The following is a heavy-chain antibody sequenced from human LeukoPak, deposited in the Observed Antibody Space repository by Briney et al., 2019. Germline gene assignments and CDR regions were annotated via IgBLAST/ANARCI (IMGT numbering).Heavy chain of an antibody. CDR2: ISYDGSNK. CDR1: GFTFSSYA. J-gene: IGHJ6*04. V-gene: IGHV3-30*04. Sequence: GGSLRLSCAASGFTFSSYAMHWVRQAPGKGLEWVAVISYDGSNKYYADSVKGRFTISRDNSKNTLYLQMNSLRAEDTAVYYCARDRGFGLLDYCYYYGMDVWGKGTTVTVSS. CDR3: ARDRGFGLLDYCYYYGMDV. D-gene: IGHD3-10*01.